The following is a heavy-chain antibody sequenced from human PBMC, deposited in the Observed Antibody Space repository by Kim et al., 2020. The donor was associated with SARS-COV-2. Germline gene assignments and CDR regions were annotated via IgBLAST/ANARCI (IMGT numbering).Heavy chain of an antibody. Sequence: PSLTGRVTISVDTSKNQFSLKLGSVTAADTAVYYCARVCGGFGGLFWFDPWGQGTLVTVS. J-gene: IGHJ5*02. CDR3: ARVCGGFGGLFWFDP. D-gene: IGHD3-10*01. V-gene: IGHV4-31*02.